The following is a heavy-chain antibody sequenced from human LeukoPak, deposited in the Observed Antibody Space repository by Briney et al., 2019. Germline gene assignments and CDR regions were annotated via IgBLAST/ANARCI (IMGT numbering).Heavy chain of an antibody. Sequence: GGSLSLSCVASGFTFGKYWMSWVRQAPGKGLEWVANIKLDGSEKNYVDSVKGRFTISRDNTKNSLYLQMNSLRVEDTAVFYCARDQYDTWSRRGNFDSWGQGTLVIVSS. D-gene: IGHD3-3*01. J-gene: IGHJ4*02. CDR1: GFTFGKYW. CDR2: IKLDGSEK. V-gene: IGHV3-7*03. CDR3: ARDQYDTWSRRGNFDS.